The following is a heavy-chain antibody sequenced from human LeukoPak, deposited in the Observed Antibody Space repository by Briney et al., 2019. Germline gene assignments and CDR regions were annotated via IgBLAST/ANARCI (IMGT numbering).Heavy chain of an antibody. CDR2: INHSGST. D-gene: IGHD5-12*01. V-gene: IGHV4-34*01. CDR3: ARGGGNSGYYLDH. Sequence: SETLSLTCTVSGGSISGYYWSWIRQRPGKGLEWIGEINHSGSTNYNPSLKSRVSISVDTSKNQFSLKLSSVTAADTAVYYCARGGGNSGYYLDHWGQGTLVTVSS. J-gene: IGHJ4*02. CDR1: GGSISGYY.